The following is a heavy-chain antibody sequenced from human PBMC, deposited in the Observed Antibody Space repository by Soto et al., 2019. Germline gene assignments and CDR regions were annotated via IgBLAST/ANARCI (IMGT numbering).Heavy chain of an antibody. CDR3: AGQDTGTDYYYYYYGMDV. Sequence: ASVKVSCKASGYTLTSYAMHWVRQAPGQRLEWMGWINAGNGNTKYSQKFQGRVTITRDTSASTAYMELSSLRSEDTALFYCAGQDTGTDYYYYYYGMDVWGQGTTVTVSS. D-gene: IGHD1-1*01. CDR2: INAGNGNT. CDR1: GYTLTSYA. V-gene: IGHV1-3*01. J-gene: IGHJ6*02.